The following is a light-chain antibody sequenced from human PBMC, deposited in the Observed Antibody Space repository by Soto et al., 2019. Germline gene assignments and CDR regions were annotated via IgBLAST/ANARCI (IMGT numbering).Light chain of an antibody. CDR3: QQYEAVVT. V-gene: IGKV3-20*01. CDR2: GAS. J-gene: IGKJ1*01. Sequence: ELVLTQSPGTLSLSPGARPTLSRRASQSLTNNYFAWYQQKPGRALRLLIDGASTRATGIPDRFSGSGSGTDFTLTLSRLEPEDVAVDYCQQYEAVVTFGQVTQVEIK. CDR1: QSLTNNY.